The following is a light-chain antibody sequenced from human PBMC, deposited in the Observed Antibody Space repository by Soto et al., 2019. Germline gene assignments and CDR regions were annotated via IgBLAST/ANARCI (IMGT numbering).Light chain of an antibody. J-gene: IGKJ5*01. CDR2: GAS. V-gene: IGKV3-11*01. CDR3: QQRSRWIT. CDR1: QSVSSY. Sequence: EIVLTQSPATLSLSPWERATLSCRASQSVSSYLAWYQQKSGQAPRLLIYGASSRAIHTPDRFSGSGSGTDFTLTISSLEPEDFAVYYCQQRSRWITFGQGTRLEIK.